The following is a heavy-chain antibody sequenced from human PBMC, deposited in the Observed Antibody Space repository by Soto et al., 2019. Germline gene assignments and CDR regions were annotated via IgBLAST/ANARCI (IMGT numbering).Heavy chain of an antibody. CDR2: ISGSGGST. CDR1: GFTFSSYA. Sequence: GGSLRLSCAASGFTFSSYAMSWVRQAPGKGLEWVSAISGSGGSTYYADSVKGRFTISRDNTKNSLYLQMNSLRHEDTAGYYCAKNEYSSSSVLESWGQGTLVTVSS. D-gene: IGHD6-6*01. V-gene: IGHV3-23*01. CDR3: AKNEYSSSSVLES. J-gene: IGHJ4*02.